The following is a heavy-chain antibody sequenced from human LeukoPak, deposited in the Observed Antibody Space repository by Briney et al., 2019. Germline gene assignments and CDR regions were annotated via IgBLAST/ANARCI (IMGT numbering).Heavy chain of an antibody. Sequence: NPSETLSLTCAVSGGSFSAYYWTWIRQPPGKGLEWIGEINHSGSANYNPSHKSRVTISLDTSKNQFSLKLSSVTAADTAVYYCARGQGTVTTHWGQGTLVTVSS. CDR2: INHSGSA. V-gene: IGHV4-34*01. CDR1: GGSFSAYY. J-gene: IGHJ4*02. CDR3: ARGQGTVTTH. D-gene: IGHD4-17*01.